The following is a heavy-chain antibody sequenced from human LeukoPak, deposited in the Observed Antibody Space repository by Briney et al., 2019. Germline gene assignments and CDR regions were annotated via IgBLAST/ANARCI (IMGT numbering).Heavy chain of an antibody. CDR2: VHLNGAT. J-gene: IGHJ1*01. Sequence: SETLSLTCSVAGGSIITTNWWSSVRQPPGKGLEWIVEVHLNGATNYNPSLESRVSMSIDKSKNQLSLKLSSVTAADTATYYFTRESGASSPFCFWGQGTLVTVSS. CDR3: TRESGASSPFCF. D-gene: IGHD1-26*01. V-gene: IGHV4-4*02. CDR1: GGSIITTNW.